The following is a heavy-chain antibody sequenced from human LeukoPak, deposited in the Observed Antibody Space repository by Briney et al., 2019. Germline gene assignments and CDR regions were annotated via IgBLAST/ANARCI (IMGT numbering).Heavy chain of an antibody. Sequence: SETLFLTCTVSGGSISSYYWSWIRQPPGKGLEWIGYIYYSGSTNYNPSLKSRVTISVDTSKNQFSLKLSSVTAADTAVYYCARGGYQPPPEYFQHWGQGTLVTVSS. CDR2: IYYSGST. J-gene: IGHJ1*01. CDR1: GGSISSYY. CDR3: ARGGYQPPPEYFQH. V-gene: IGHV4-59*01. D-gene: IGHD2-2*01.